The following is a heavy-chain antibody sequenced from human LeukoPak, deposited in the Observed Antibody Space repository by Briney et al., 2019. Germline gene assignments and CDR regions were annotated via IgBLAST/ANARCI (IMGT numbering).Heavy chain of an antibody. Sequence: GSLRLSCAASGFTFSSYWMSWVRQAPGKGLEWVANIKQDGSEKYYVDSVKGRFTISRDNAKNSLYLQMNSLRAEDTAVYYCARDGTRRRLPAATNGEGDYWGQGTLVTVSS. J-gene: IGHJ4*02. CDR2: IKQDGSEK. CDR3: ARDGTRRRLPAATNGEGDY. CDR1: GFTFSSYW. D-gene: IGHD2-2*01. V-gene: IGHV3-7*01.